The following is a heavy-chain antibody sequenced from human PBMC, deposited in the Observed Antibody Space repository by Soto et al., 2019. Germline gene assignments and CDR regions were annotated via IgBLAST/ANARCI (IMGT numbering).Heavy chain of an antibody. V-gene: IGHV1-18*01. CDR3: ARDAEAVAGHYYYYGMDV. D-gene: IGHD6-13*01. CDR2: ISAYNGNT. J-gene: IGHJ6*02. CDR1: GYTFTSYG. Sequence: QVQLVQSGAEVKKPGASVKVSCKASGYTFTSYGISWVRQAPGQGLEWMGWISAYNGNTNYAQKLQGRVTMTTDTSKITAYMELRSPRSDDTAVYYCARDAEAVAGHYYYYGMDVWGQGTTVTVSS.